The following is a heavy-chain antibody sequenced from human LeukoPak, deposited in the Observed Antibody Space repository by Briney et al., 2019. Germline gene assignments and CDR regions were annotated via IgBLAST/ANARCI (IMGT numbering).Heavy chain of an antibody. CDR3: ARQSPPHKHDY. J-gene: IGHJ4*02. Sequence: SETLSLTCTVSGGSTSSSSYYWGWIRQPPGKGLEWIGSIYYSGSTYYNPSLKSRVTISVDTSKNQFSLKLSSVTAADTAVYYCARQSPPHKHDYWGQGTLVTVSS. V-gene: IGHV4-39*01. CDR2: IYYSGST. CDR1: GGSTSSSSYY.